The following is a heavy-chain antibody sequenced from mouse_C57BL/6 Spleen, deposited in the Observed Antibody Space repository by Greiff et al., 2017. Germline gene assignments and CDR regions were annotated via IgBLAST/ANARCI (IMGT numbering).Heavy chain of an antibody. D-gene: IGHD2-4*01. V-gene: IGHV1-15*01. CDR2: IDPETGGT. J-gene: IGHJ3*01. CDR1: GYTFTDYE. CDR3: TRDYDYEGPFAY. Sequence: QVQLKQSGAELVRPGASVTLSCKASGYTFTDYEMHWVKQTPVHGLEWIGAIDPETGGTAYNQKFKGKAILTADKSSSTAYMELRSLTSEDSAVYYCTRDYDYEGPFAYWGQGTLVTVSA.